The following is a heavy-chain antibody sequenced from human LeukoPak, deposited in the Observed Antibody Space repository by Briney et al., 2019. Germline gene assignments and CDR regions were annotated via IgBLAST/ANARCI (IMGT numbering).Heavy chain of an antibody. Sequence: GGSLRLSCAASGFTFRSHDMSWVRQAPGKGLKWVSGISGSGGRTYYVDSVKGRFTLSRDNSQNTLYLQINSWRAEDAAVYYCAKGGSGWGIIGYWGQGTLVTVSS. D-gene: IGHD6-19*01. CDR2: ISGSGGRT. V-gene: IGHV3-23*01. CDR1: GFTFRSHD. J-gene: IGHJ4*02. CDR3: AKGGSGWGIIGY.